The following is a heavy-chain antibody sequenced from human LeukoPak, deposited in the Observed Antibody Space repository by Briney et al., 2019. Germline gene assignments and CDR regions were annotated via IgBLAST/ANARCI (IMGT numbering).Heavy chain of an antibody. CDR3: ARVRWELGAFDI. Sequence: PGGSLRLSCAASGFTFSSYWMHWVRQAPGKGLVWVSRINSDGINTTYADSVKGRLTISRDNANNTLYLQVNSLRAEDTAVYYCARVRWELGAFDIWGQGTMVTVSS. CDR2: INSDGINT. V-gene: IGHV3-74*01. J-gene: IGHJ3*02. CDR1: GFTFSSYW. D-gene: IGHD1-26*01.